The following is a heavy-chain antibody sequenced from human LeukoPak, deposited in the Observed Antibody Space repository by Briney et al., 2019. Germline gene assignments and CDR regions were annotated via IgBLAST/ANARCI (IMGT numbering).Heavy chain of an antibody. D-gene: IGHD2-2*01. CDR1: GDSVSSNSAA. CDR2: TYYRSKWFN. V-gene: IGHV6-1*01. J-gene: IGHJ4*02. CDR3: ARGVSSTTWTRYFDY. Sequence: SQTLSLTCAISGDSVSSNSAAWNWIRQSPSRGLEWLGRTYYRSKWFNDYAVSVKGRITINPDTSKNHFSLQLNSVTPEDTAVYYCARGVSSTTWTRYFDYWGQGTLVTVSS.